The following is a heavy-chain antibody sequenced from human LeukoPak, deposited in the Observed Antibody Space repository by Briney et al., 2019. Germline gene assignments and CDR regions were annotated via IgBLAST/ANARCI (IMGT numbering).Heavy chain of an antibody. D-gene: IGHD6-13*01. J-gene: IGHJ4*02. CDR3: ARVLPSSISFDY. CDR2: ISSSSSYI. V-gene: IGHV3-21*01. CDR1: GFTFSSYS. Sequence: GGSLRLSCAASGFTFSSYSMNWVRQAPGKGLEWVSSISSSSSYIYYADSVKGRFTISRDNAKNSLYLQMNSLRAEDTAVYYCARVLPSSISFDYWGRGTLVTVSS.